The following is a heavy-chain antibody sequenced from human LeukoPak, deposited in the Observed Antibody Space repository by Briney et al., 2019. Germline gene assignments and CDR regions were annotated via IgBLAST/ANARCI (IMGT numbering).Heavy chain of an antibody. V-gene: IGHV3-15*01. CDR3: STLWYGA. CDR2: IKSKTDGGTS. J-gene: IGHJ5*02. CDR1: GFTFCNAW. D-gene: IGHD3-10*01. Sequence: VGSLRLSCAVSGFTFCNAWMYWVCEAPGKGVEWVGRIKSKTDGGTSDYAAPVTGRFTISRDDSKSTLYLQMNSLKTEDTGVYYCSTLWYGAWGQGTLVTVSS.